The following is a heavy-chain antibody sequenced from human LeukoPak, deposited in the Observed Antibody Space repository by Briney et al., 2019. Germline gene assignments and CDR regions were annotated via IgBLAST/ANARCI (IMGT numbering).Heavy chain of an antibody. V-gene: IGHV3-9*01. J-gene: IGHJ4*02. Sequence: GGSLRLSCAASGFTFDDYAVRWVRHAPGKGLEWVSGISWNSGSISYADCVKGRFTMSRDNAKNSLYLQMNSLRAGGTALYYCAKTGAGTFDYWGQGTLVTVSS. CDR3: AKTGAGTFDY. D-gene: IGHD3-10*01. CDR1: GFTFDDYA. CDR2: ISWNSGSI.